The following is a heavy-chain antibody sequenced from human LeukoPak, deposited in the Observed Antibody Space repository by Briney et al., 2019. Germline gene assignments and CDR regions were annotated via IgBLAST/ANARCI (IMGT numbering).Heavy chain of an antibody. J-gene: IGHJ4*02. D-gene: IGHD6-19*01. Sequence: GGSLRLSCAASGFTFSSYAMHWVRQAPGKGLEWVAVISYDGSNKYYADSVKGRFTISRDNSKNTLYLQMNSLRAEDTAVYYCARDPVAGTGGGYFDYWGQGTLVTVSS. CDR2: ISYDGSNK. V-gene: IGHV3-30*04. CDR1: GFTFSSYA. CDR3: ARDPVAGTGGGYFDY.